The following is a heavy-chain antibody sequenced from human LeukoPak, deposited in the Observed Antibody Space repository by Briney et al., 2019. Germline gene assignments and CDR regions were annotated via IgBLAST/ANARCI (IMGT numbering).Heavy chain of an antibody. CDR2: ISSSGSTI. CDR1: GFTFSDYY. V-gene: IGHV3-11*04. D-gene: IGHD4-17*01. CDR3: ARAIQRDGAHWDDI. J-gene: IGHJ3*02. Sequence: PGGSLRLSCAASGFTFSDYYMSWIRQAPGKGLEWVSYISSSGSTIYYADSVKGRFTISRDNAKNSLYLQMNSLRAEDTAVYYCARAIQRDGAHWDDIWGQGTMVTVSS.